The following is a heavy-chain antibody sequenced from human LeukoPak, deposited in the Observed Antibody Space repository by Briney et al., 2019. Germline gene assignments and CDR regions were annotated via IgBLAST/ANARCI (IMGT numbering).Heavy chain of an antibody. V-gene: IGHV3-48*03. CDR1: GFTFSSYE. Sequence: GGSLRLSCAASGFTFSSYEMNWVRQAPGKGLEWVSYISSSGSTIYYADSVKGRFTISRDNAKNSLYLQMNSLRAEDTAVYYCARLPPGGSRAFDMWGQGTMVTVSS. CDR3: ARLPPGGSRAFDM. D-gene: IGHD2-15*01. CDR2: ISSSGSTI. J-gene: IGHJ3*02.